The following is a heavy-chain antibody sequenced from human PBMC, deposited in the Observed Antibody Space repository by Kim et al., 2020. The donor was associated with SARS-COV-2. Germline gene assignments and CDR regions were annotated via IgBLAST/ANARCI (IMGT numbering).Heavy chain of an antibody. CDR3: ARTGYCSSTSCYHFDY. Sequence: ASVKVSCKASGYTFTSYAMNWVRQAPGQGLEWMGWINTNTGNPTYAQGFTGRFVFSLDTSVSTAYLQISSLKAEDTAVYYCARTGYCSSTSCYHFDYWGQGTLVTGSA. J-gene: IGHJ4*02. CDR2: INTNTGNP. V-gene: IGHV7-4-1*02. D-gene: IGHD2-2*03. CDR1: GYTFTSYA.